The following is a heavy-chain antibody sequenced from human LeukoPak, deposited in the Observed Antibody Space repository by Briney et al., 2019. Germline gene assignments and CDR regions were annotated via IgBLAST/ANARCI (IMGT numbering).Heavy chain of an antibody. CDR1: GFTFSSYE. V-gene: IGHV3-48*03. Sequence: GGSLRLSCAASGFTFSSYEMHWVRQAPGRGLEWVSYISSSDSTIYYADSVKGRFTISRDNAKNSLYLQMNSLRAEDTAVYYCAKSPFTRYYYGSGSAGDYWGQGTLVTVSS. D-gene: IGHD3-10*01. J-gene: IGHJ4*02. CDR2: ISSSDSTI. CDR3: AKSPFTRYYYGSGSAGDY.